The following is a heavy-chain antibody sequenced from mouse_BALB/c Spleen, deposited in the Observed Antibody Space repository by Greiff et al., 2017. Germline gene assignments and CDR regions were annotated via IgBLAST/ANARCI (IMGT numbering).Heavy chain of an antibody. CDR3: ARCGEVRCAMDY. V-gene: IGHV14-1*02. CDR1: GFNIKDYY. Sequence: EVKLQQSGAELVRPGALVKLSCKASGFNIKDYYMHWVKQRPEQGLEWIGWIDPENGNTIYDPKFQGKASITADTSSNTAYLQLSSLTSEDTAVYYCARCGEVRCAMDYWGQGTSVTVSS. CDR2: IDPENGNT. J-gene: IGHJ4*01. D-gene: IGHD2-14*01.